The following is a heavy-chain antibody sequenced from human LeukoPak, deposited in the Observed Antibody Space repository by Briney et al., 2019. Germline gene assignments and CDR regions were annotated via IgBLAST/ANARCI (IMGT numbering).Heavy chain of an antibody. J-gene: IGHJ4*02. CDR2: IHHSGST. D-gene: IGHD2-15*01. V-gene: IGHV4-30-2*01. Sequence: PSETLSLTCAVSGGSISSGGYSWSWIRQPPGKGLEWIGYIHHSGSTYYNPSLKSRVAISVDRSKNQFSLKLSSVTAADTAVYYCARSVGYCSGGSCYAPYYFDYWGQGTLVTVSS. CDR3: ARSVGYCSGGSCYAPYYFDY. CDR1: GGSISSGGYS.